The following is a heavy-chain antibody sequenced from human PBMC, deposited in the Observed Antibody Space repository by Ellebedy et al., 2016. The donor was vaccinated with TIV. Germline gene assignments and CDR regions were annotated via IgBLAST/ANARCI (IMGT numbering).Heavy chain of an antibody. CDR1: GFTFSSYS. CDR3: ARGLISSIAVAGGVSDY. Sequence: GESLKISXAASGFTFSSYSMNWVRQAPGKGLEWVSSISSSSSYIYYADSVKGRFTISRDNAKNSLYLQMNSLRAEDTAVYYCARGLISSIAVAGGVSDYWGQGTLVTVSS. CDR2: ISSSSSYI. D-gene: IGHD6-19*01. J-gene: IGHJ4*02. V-gene: IGHV3-21*01.